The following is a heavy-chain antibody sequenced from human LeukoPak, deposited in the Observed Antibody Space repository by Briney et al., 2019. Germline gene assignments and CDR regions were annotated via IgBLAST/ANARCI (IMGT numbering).Heavy chain of an antibody. J-gene: IGHJ4*02. CDR1: GVSISSSSYY. CDR2: IYYSGST. V-gene: IGHV4-39*01. D-gene: IGHD4-11*01. CDR3: ASRYRSSYSFTIEGYLDY. Sequence: PSETLSLTCTVSGVSISSSSYYWGWIRQPPGKGLEWIGSIYYSGSTYYNPSLKSRVTISVDTSKNQFSLKLSSVTAADTAVYYCASRYRSSYSFTIEGYLDYWGQGTLVTVSS.